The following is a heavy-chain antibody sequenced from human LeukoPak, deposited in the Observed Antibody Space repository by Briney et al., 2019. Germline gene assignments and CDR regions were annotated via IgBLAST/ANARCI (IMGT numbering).Heavy chain of an antibody. D-gene: IGHD5-18*01. J-gene: IGHJ4*02. CDR1: GYTFTGYY. V-gene: IGHV1-2*02. CDR2: IIPNSGDT. CDR3: ARDRGYTYGFDY. Sequence: ASVKVSCKASGYTFTGYYMHWVRQAPGQGLEWMGWIIPNSGDTNYAQKFQGRVTMTRDTSISTGYMEVSRLRSDDTAVYYCARDRGYTYGFDYWGQGTLVTVSS.